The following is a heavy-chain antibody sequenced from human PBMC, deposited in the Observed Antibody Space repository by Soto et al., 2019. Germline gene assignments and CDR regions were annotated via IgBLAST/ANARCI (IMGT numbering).Heavy chain of an antibody. CDR2: ISCDGSNK. V-gene: IGHV3-30*03. CDR1: GFTFSSYG. CDR3: ATDLRWSTMVRRVSRSDGMDV. Sequence: QVQVVESGGGVVQPGRSLRLSCAASGFTFSSYGMHWVRQAPGKGLEWVAIISCDGSNKYYADSVKGRCTISRDNSKNSLYLQMNSLRAEDTAVYYCATDLRWSTMVRRVSRSDGMDVGGQGTRVT. D-gene: IGHD3-10*01. J-gene: IGHJ6*02.